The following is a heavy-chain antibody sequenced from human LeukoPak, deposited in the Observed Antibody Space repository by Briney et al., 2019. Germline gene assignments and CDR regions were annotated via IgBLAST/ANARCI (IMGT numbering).Heavy chain of an antibody. V-gene: IGHV3-23*01. J-gene: IGHJ4*02. CDR3: ARDERLLSFLK. CDR2: ITGSGGST. D-gene: IGHD3-3*01. CDR1: GFTFSSYG. Sequence: GGSLRLSYAASGFTFSSYGTSWVRQAPGKGLEWVSGITGSGGSTYYADSVKGRFTISRDNSKNTLYLQMNSLRAEDTAIYYCARDERLLSFLKWGQGTLVTVSS.